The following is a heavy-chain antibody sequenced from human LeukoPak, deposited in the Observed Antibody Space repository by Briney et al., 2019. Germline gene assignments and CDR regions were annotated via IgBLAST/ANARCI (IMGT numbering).Heavy chain of an antibody. V-gene: IGHV4-38-2*01. CDR1: GYSISSYYY. CDR2: FYHSGST. CDR3: ARVVSSSSRYFDY. J-gene: IGHJ4*02. Sequence: PSETLSLTCAVSGYSISSYYYWGWIRQPPGRGLEWIGSFYHSGSTYYNPSLKSRVTISVDTSKNQFSLKLSSVTAADTAVYYCARVVSSSSRYFDYWGQGTLVTVSS. D-gene: IGHD6-6*01.